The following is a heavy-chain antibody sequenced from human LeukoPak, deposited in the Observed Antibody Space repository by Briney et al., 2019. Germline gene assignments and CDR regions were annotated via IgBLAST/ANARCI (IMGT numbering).Heavy chain of an antibody. D-gene: IGHD1-26*01. CDR1: AFTFSRNA. Sequence: GGSLRLSCAASAFTFSRNAMTWVRQAPGKGLEWVATISGSDDSTYYADSVKGRFTISRDNSKNTLYLQMISLRAEDTAVYYCATGLVRSYFFDYWGHGTLVTVSS. CDR3: ATGLVRSYFFDY. V-gene: IGHV3-23*01. J-gene: IGHJ4*01. CDR2: ISGSDDST.